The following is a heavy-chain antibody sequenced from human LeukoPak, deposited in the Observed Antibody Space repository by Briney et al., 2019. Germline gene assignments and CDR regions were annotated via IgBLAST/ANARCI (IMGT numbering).Heavy chain of an antibody. D-gene: IGHD4-23*01. J-gene: IGHJ3*02. V-gene: IGHV7-4-1*02. CDR2: INTKTGNP. CDR1: GYTFTSYS. Sequence: GASVKVSCKASGYTFTSYSINWVRQAPGQGLQWMGWINTKTGNPTYAQGFTGRFVFSLDTSVSTAYLQISSLKAEDTAVYYCARSRDGGNSFYAFDIWGQGTMVTVSS. CDR3: ARSRDGGNSFYAFDI.